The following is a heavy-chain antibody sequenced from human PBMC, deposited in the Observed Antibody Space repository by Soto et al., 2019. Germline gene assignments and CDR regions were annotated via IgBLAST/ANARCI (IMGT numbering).Heavy chain of an antibody. CDR2: IYHSGSA. CDR1: GGSISSGGYS. V-gene: IGHV4-30-2*01. CDR3: ARGGSDYYKSGIHDAFDI. Sequence: QLQLQESGSGLVKPSQTLSLTCAVSGGSISSGGYSWSWIRQPPGKGLEWIGYIYHSGSAYYNPSLKRRVTISVGRSKNQLALKQSAVTDADTAVYYCARGGSDYYKSGIHDAFDIWGPGAMGTVSS. D-gene: IGHD3-22*01. J-gene: IGHJ3*02.